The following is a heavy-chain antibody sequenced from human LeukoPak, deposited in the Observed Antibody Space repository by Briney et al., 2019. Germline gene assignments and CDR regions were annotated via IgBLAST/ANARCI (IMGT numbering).Heavy chain of an antibody. Sequence: SETLSLTCTVSGGSVSGYYWSWIRQPPGKGLEWIAYIYYSGSTSYNPSLKSRVTISVDTSKNQFSLRLSSVTAADTAVYYCARRARWAQAFDYWGQGTLVTVSS. J-gene: IGHJ4*02. CDR2: IYYSGST. V-gene: IGHV4-59*08. CDR3: ARRARWAQAFDY. CDR1: GGSVSGYY. D-gene: IGHD5-24*01.